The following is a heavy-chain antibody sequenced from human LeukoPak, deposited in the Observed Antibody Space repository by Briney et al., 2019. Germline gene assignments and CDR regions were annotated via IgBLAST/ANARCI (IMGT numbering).Heavy chain of an antibody. CDR1: GGSISSYY. CDR2: IYYSGST. CDR3: ARSPVYSYGLNGFDP. Sequence: SETLSLTCAVSGGSISSYYWSWIRQPPGKGLEWIGYIYYSGSTNYNPSLKSRVTISVDTSKNQFSLKLSSVTAADTAVYYCARSPVYSYGLNGFDPWGQGTLVTVSS. V-gene: IGHV4-59*01. D-gene: IGHD5-18*01. J-gene: IGHJ5*02.